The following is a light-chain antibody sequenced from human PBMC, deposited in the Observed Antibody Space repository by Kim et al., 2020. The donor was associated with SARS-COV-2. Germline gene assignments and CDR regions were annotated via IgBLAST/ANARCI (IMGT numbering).Light chain of an antibody. Sequence: QSALTQPASVSGSPGQSITISCTASTNIIEAYNLVSWYQHHPGRAPKLIIYEVTKRPSGVSNRFSASKSASTASLTISGLQTEDEGDYYCCSYGGDWTLVFGGGTQLTVL. CDR1: TNIIEAYNL. CDR2: EVT. V-gene: IGLV2-23*02. CDR3: CSYGGDWTLV. J-gene: IGLJ2*01.